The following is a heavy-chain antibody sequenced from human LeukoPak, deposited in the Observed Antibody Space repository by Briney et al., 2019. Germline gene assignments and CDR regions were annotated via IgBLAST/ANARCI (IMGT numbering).Heavy chain of an antibody. CDR2: ISSSSSYI. D-gene: IGHD1-26*01. J-gene: IGHJ4*02. V-gene: IGHV3-21*01. CDR3: ARGSGNYFARFYFDS. CDR1: GFTFGSYS. Sequence: GGSLRLSCAASGFTFGSYSMNWVRQAPGKGLEWVSSISSSSSYIYYADSVKGRFTISRDNAKNSLYLQMNSLRAEDTAVYYCARGSGNYFARFYFDSWGQGTLVTVSS.